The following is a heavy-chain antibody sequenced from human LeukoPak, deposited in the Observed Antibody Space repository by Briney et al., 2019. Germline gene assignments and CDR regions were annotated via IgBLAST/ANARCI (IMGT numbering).Heavy chain of an antibody. CDR2: ISGSGGNT. CDR3: AKDPHFQDTTY. Sequence: GGSLRLSCAASGFTFSSYAMSWVRQAPGKGLEWVSAISGSGGNTYYADSVKGRITISRDNSKNTLFLQMTSLRAEDTAVYYCAKDPHFQDTTYWGQGTLVTVSS. CDR1: GFTFSSYA. D-gene: IGHD1-26*01. V-gene: IGHV3-23*01. J-gene: IGHJ4*02.